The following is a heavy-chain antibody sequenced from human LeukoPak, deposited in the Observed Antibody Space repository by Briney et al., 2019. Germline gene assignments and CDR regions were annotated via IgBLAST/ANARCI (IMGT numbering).Heavy chain of an antibody. Sequence: GASVKVSCKASGYTFIDYYIHWVQQAPGKGLEWMGHVDPEDGETIYAENFQGRVTITADTSSDTAYMELSSLRSEDTAMYYCATPERRLSTHNTRTLWGQGTLVTVSS. J-gene: IGHJ4*02. CDR2: VDPEDGET. CDR1: GYTFIDYY. D-gene: IGHD1-7*01. CDR3: ATPERRLSTHNTRTL. V-gene: IGHV1-69-2*01.